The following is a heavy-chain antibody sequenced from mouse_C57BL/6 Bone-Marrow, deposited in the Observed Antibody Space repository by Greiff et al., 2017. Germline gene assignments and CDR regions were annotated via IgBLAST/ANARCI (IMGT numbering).Heavy chain of an antibody. CDR3: ARLIRAMDY. J-gene: IGHJ4*01. CDR1: GYTFTSYW. Sequence: VQLQQPGAELVKPGASVKLSCKASGYTFTSYWMHWVKQRPGQGLEWIGMIHPNSGSTNYNETFKSKATLTVDKSSSTAYMQLSSLTSKDSAVDYCARLIRAMDYWGQGTSVTVSS. CDR2: IHPNSGST. V-gene: IGHV1-64*01.